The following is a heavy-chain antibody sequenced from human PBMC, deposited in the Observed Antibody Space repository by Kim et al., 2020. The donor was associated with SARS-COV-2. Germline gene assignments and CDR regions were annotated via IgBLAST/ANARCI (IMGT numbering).Heavy chain of an antibody. CDR1: GGSISSYY. Sequence: SETLSLTCTVSGGSISSYYWSWIRQPPGKGLEWIGYIYYSGSTNYNPSLKSRVTISVDTSKNQFSLKLSSVTAADTAVYYCASAIAPYYYDSSGYTTGGMDVWGQGTTVTVSS. J-gene: IGHJ6*02. D-gene: IGHD3-22*01. CDR3: ASAIAPYYYDSSGYTTGGMDV. V-gene: IGHV4-59*13. CDR2: IYYSGST.